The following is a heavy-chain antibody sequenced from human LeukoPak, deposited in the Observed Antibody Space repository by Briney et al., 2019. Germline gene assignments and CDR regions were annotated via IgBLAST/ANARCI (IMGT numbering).Heavy chain of an antibody. CDR3: ARFSPPYFSDSSGYSEYFQH. CDR1: GYRFTSYW. CDR2: IDPSDSFT. Sequence: GESLRISCKGSGYRFTSYWISWVRQMPRKGLEWMGRIDPSDSFTNYSPSFQGHVTISADKSINTSYLQWSSLKASDTAMYYCARFSPPYFSDSSGYSEYFQHWGQGTLVTVSS. D-gene: IGHD3-22*01. V-gene: IGHV5-10-1*01. J-gene: IGHJ1*01.